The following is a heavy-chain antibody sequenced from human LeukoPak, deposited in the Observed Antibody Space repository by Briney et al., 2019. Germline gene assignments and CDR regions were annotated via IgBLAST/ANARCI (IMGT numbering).Heavy chain of an antibody. D-gene: IGHD3-22*01. V-gene: IGHV2-5*02. CDR2: IYWDDDK. CDR3: ARLIETYYYDSSGYYYFDY. CDR1: GFSLSTSGVG. Sequence: SGPTLVKPTQTLTLTCTFSGFSLSTSGVGVGWIRQPPGKALAWLALIYWDDDKRYSPSLKSRLTITKDTSKNQVVLTMTNMDPVDTATYYCARLIETYYYDSSGYYYFDYWGQGTLVTVSS. J-gene: IGHJ4*02.